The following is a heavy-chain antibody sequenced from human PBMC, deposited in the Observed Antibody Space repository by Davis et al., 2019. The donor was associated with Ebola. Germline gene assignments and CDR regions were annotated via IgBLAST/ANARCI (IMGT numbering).Heavy chain of an antibody. CDR3: AHRRSSNPFDY. CDR1: GFSLRPSGMR. D-gene: IGHD6-13*01. Sequence: SGPTLVKPTPTLTLTCTFSGFSLRPSGMRMSWTRQPPGKALEWLALIYWDDDKRYSPSLKSRLTITKDTSKNQVVLTMTNMDPVDTATYDCAHRRSSNPFDYWGQGTLVTVSS. J-gene: IGHJ4*02. V-gene: IGHV2-5*08. CDR2: IYWDDDK.